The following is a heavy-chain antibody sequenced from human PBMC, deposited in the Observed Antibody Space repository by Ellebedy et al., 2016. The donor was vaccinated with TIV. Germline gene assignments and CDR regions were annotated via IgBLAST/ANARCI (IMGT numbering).Heavy chain of an antibody. CDR3: ARPLELYYDSSGYPPHYGMDV. V-gene: IGHV1-3*01. Sequence: ASVKVSXXASGYTFTSYAMHWVRQAPGQRLEWMGWINAGNGNTKYSQKFQGRVTITRDTSASTAYMELSSLRSEDTAVYYCARPLELYYDSSGYPPHYGMDVWGQGATVTVSS. J-gene: IGHJ6*02. D-gene: IGHD3-22*01. CDR1: GYTFTSYA. CDR2: INAGNGNT.